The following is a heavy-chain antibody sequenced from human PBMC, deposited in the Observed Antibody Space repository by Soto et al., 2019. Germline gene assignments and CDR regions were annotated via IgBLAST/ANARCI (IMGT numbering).Heavy chain of an antibody. CDR2: IYPGDSDT. J-gene: IGHJ6*02. Sequence: GESLKISCKGSGYSFTSYWIGWVRQMPGKDLEWMGIIYPGDSDTRYSPSFQGQVTISADKSISTAYLQWSSLKASDTAMYYCARLATGNYDFWSGYYPEYGMDVWGQGTTVTVSS. V-gene: IGHV5-51*01. CDR1: GYSFTSYW. CDR3: ARLATGNYDFWSGYYPEYGMDV. D-gene: IGHD3-3*01.